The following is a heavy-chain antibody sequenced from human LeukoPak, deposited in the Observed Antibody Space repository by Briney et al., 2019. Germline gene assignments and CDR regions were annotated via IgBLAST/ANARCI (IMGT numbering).Heavy chain of an antibody. J-gene: IGHJ4*02. D-gene: IGHD3-10*01. Sequence: GGSLRLSCAASGFTFSSYSMNWVRQAPGKGLEWVAHIWYDGNKKNYAESVKGRLIISRDNSKNTVYLQMNSLRVEDTAVYYCAKNLAPFGSGAFVDYWGQGTLVTVSS. CDR1: GFTFSSYS. V-gene: IGHV3-33*06. CDR3: AKNLAPFGSGAFVDY. CDR2: IWYDGNKK.